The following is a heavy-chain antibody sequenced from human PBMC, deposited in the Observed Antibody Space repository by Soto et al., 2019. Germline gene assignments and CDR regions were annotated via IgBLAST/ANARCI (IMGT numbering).Heavy chain of an antibody. CDR3: AKDDSLITGTISWFDP. Sequence: GGSLRLSCAASGFTFSSYAMSWVRQAPGKGLEWVSAISGSGGSTNYADSVKGRLTIARDNSKNTLYLQMTSLRAEDTAVYYCAKDDSLITGTISWFDPWGQGTLVTVSS. D-gene: IGHD1-7*01. J-gene: IGHJ5*02. V-gene: IGHV3-23*01. CDR1: GFTFSSYA. CDR2: ISGSGGST.